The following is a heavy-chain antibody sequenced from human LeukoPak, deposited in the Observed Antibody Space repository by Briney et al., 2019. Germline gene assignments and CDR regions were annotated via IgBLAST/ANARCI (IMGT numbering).Heavy chain of an antibody. CDR1: GYTFTSYG. D-gene: IGHD2-2*01. V-gene: IGHV1-18*01. Sequence: ASVKVSCKASGYTFTSYGISWVRQAPGQGLEWMGWISADNGNTNYAQKLQGRVTLTTDTSTTTAYMELRRLRSDDTAVYYCARGGYCSSTSCYSRFDYWGQGTLVTVSS. J-gene: IGHJ4*02. CDR3: ARGGYCSSTSCYSRFDY. CDR2: ISADNGNT.